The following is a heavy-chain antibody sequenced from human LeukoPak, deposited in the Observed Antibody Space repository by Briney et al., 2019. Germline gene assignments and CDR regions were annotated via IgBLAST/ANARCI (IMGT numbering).Heavy chain of an antibody. V-gene: IGHV3-66*02. D-gene: IGHD1-26*01. J-gene: IGHJ4*02. CDR3: ARGGGGNYRDY. CDR2: IYCGGTT. Sequence: GGSLRLSCAASGFTVSSSYMSWVRQAPGKGLEWVSVIYCGGTTYYADSVKGRFTISRDNSKNTLYLQMNSLRVEDTAVYYCARGGGGNYRDYWGQGTLVTVSS. CDR1: GFTVSSSY.